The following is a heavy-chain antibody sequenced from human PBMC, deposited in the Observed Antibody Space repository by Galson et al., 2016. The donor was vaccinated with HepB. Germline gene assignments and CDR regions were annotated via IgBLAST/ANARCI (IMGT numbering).Heavy chain of an antibody. D-gene: IGHD6-6*01. J-gene: IGHJ2*01. V-gene: IGHV1-69*02. CDR3: ARYVAPYSTSLNWYFDL. CDR2: IIPVLGIA. CDR1: GGTFSNYT. Sequence: SVKVSCKASGGTFSNYTISWVRQAPGQGLEWMGRIIPVLGIANYAQKFQGRVTTSADKSTSTAYMELSSLRSEDSAVYYCARYVAPYSTSLNWYFDLWGRGTLVTVSS.